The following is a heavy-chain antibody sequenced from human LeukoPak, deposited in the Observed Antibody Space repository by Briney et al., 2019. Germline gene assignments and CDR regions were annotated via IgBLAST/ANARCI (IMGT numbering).Heavy chain of an antibody. CDR3: ANSPRGTEYFHH. CDR1: GGSFSGYY. CDR2: INHSGNT. J-gene: IGHJ1*01. V-gene: IGHV4-34*01. D-gene: IGHD4-23*01. Sequence: SETLSLTCAVYGGSFSGYYWSWIRQPPGKGLEWIGDINHSGNTNYSPSLKSRVTISGDTSKNQFSLKLSSVTAADTAVYYCANSPRGTEYFHHWGQGALVTVSS.